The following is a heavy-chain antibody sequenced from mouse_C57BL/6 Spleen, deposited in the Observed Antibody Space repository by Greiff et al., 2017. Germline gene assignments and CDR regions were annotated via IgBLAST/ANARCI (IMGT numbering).Heavy chain of an antibody. Sequence: QVQLQQPGAELVKPGASVKMSCKASGYTFTSYWITWVKQRPGQGLEWIGDIYPGSGSTNYNEKFKSKATLTVDTSSSPAYMQLSSLTSEDSAVYYCARFGGLGPWFAYWGQGTLVTVSA. CDR3: ARFGGLGPWFAY. J-gene: IGHJ3*01. V-gene: IGHV1-55*01. D-gene: IGHD2-10*02. CDR2: IYPGSGST. CDR1: GYTFTSYW.